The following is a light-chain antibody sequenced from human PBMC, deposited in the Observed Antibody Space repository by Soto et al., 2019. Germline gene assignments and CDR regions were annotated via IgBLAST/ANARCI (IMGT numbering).Light chain of an antibody. Sequence: EVVLTQSPATLSLPPGERATLSCRASQSVGGDLAWYQQKPGQDPRLLIFGATTRAPGIPARFSGRWSATEFTLTISSLQSDDSALYYCQQYNHWPLTFGGGTKVEIK. J-gene: IGKJ4*01. CDR2: GAT. CDR3: QQYNHWPLT. V-gene: IGKV3-15*01. CDR1: QSVGGD.